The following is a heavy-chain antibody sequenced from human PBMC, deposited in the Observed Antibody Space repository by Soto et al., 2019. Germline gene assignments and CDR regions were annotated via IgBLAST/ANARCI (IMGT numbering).Heavy chain of an antibody. D-gene: IGHD3-10*01. V-gene: IGHV3-15*01. CDR2: IKSKTDGGTT. J-gene: IGHJ6*02. CDR3: TTDVGLIYYYYGMDV. CDR1: GFTFSNAW. Sequence: GGSLRLSCAASGFTFSNAWMSWFRQAPGKGLEWVGRIKSKTDGGTTDYAAPVKGRFTISRDDSKNTLYLQMNSLKTEDTAVYYCTTDVGLIYYYYGMDVWGQGTTVTVSS.